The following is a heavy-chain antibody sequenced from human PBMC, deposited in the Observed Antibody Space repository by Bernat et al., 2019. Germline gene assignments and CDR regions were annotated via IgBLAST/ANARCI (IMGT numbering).Heavy chain of an antibody. D-gene: IGHD3-22*01. Sequence: QVQLVQSGAEVKKPGASVKVSCKASGYTFTGYYMHWVRQAPGQGVEWMGWINPNSGGTNYAQKFQGWVTMTRDTSISTAYMELSRLRSDDTAVYYCARDFPSYYYDSSGYSAFDIWGQGTMVTVSS. CDR3: ARDFPSYYYDSSGYSAFDI. J-gene: IGHJ3*02. CDR2: INPNSGGT. CDR1: GYTFTGYY. V-gene: IGHV1-2*04.